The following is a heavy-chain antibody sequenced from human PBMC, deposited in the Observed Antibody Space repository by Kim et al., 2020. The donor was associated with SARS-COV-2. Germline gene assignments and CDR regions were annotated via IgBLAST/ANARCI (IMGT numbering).Heavy chain of an antibody. CDR1: GFTFSSYA. V-gene: IGHV3-23*01. CDR3: AKMTNYFYDRTEYCKQKHWYFDL. J-gene: IGHJ2*01. Sequence: GGSLRLSCAASGFTFSSYAMSWVRQAPGKGLEWVSTLSSGGGTTYYADSVKGRFTISRDNSKKTLNLQLSRLRAEDTAVYFCAKMTNYFYDRTEYCKQKHWYFDLWGDGTLVTVSS. CDR2: LSSGGGTT. D-gene: IGHD3-22*01.